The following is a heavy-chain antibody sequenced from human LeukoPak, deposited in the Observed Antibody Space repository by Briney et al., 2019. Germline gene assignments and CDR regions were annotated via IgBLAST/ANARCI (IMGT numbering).Heavy chain of an antibody. J-gene: IGHJ4*02. Sequence: GESLKISCKGSGYSFTGYWIGWVRQMPGIGLEWMGIIYPGDSDTRYSPSFQGQATISADKSISTAYLRWSSLKASDTAMYYCARRSFSSGPYYFDYWDQGTLVTVSS. V-gene: IGHV5-51*01. CDR3: ARRSFSSGPYYFDY. D-gene: IGHD6-19*01. CDR2: IYPGDSDT. CDR1: GYSFTGYW.